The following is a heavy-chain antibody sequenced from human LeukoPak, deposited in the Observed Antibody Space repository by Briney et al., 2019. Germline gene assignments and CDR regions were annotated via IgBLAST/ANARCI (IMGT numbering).Heavy chain of an antibody. CDR1: GGSITNYY. D-gene: IGHD3-10*01. V-gene: IGHV4-59*08. J-gene: IGHJ4*02. Sequence: SETLSLTCTVSGGSITNYYWSWLRQPPGKGLEWIAYIYYTGSTNYNPSLKGRVTISVDTSKNQFSLKLSSVTAADTAVYYCARHQDTSGWGTFPLDYWGQGTLVTVSS. CDR2: IYYTGST. CDR3: ARHQDTSGWGTFPLDY.